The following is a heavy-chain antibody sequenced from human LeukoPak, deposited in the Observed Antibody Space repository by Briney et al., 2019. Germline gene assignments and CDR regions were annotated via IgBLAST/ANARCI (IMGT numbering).Heavy chain of an antibody. CDR2: ISYDGSNK. J-gene: IGHJ4*02. CDR1: GFTFSSFW. V-gene: IGHV3-30-3*01. CDR3: ARGAGSSRSPFDY. D-gene: IGHD1-26*01. Sequence: GGSLRLSCAASGFTFSSFWMSWVRQTPGKGLEWVAVISYDGSNKYYADSVKGRFTISRDNSKNTLYLQMNSLRAEDTAVYYCARGAGSSRSPFDYWGQGTLVTVSS.